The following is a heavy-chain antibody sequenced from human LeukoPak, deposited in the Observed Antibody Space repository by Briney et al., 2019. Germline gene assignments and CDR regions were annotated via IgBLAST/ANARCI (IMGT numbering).Heavy chain of an antibody. CDR3: ARGYCSSTSCYTPYYFDY. Sequence: PSETLSLTCTVSGGSISSCYWSWIRQPAGKGLEWIGRIYTSGSTNYNPSLKSRVTMSVDTSKNQFSLKLSSVTAADTAVYYCARGYCSSTSCYTPYYFDYWGQGTLVTVSS. D-gene: IGHD2-2*02. J-gene: IGHJ4*02. CDR1: GGSISSCY. CDR2: IYTSGST. V-gene: IGHV4-4*07.